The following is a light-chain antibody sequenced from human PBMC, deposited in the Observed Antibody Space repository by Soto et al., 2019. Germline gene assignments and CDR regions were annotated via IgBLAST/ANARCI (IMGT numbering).Light chain of an antibody. CDR3: GSWDSSLSAYV. V-gene: IGLV1-40*01. CDR1: SSNIGTDYD. J-gene: IGLJ1*01. Sequence: QSVLTQPPSESGAPGQRVTISCTGSSSNIGTDYDVHWYQQVPGTAPKLIIKGNTYRPSGVPDRFSGSKSGTSATLGITGFQTGDEADYYCGSWDSSLSAYVFGTGTKVTVL. CDR2: GNT.